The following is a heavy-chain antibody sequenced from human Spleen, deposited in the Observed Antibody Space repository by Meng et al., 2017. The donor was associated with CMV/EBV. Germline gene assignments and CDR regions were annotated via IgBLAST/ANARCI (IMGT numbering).Heavy chain of an antibody. V-gene: IGHV1-8*01. CDR3: ARLNWCTDGVCLYYSDY. D-gene: IGHD2-8*01. Sequence: YTFTSYDINWVRQATGQGLEWMGYMNPDSGYTGYSRKFQGRVTMTRNTSISTAYMELSGLRSEDTAVYYCARLNWCTDGVCLYYSDYWGQGTPVTVSS. CDR2: MNPDSGYT. CDR1: YTFTSYD. J-gene: IGHJ4*02.